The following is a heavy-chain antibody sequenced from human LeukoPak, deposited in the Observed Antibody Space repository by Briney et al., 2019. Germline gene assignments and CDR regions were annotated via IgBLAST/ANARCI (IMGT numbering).Heavy chain of an antibody. V-gene: IGHV7-4-1*02. CDR3: AREGFGETDYYYYGMDV. D-gene: IGHD3-10*01. J-gene: IGHJ6*02. CDR1: GYTFTSYA. CDR2: INTNTGNP. Sequence: ASVKVSYKASGYTFTSYAMNWVRQAPGQGLEWMGWINTNTGNPTYAQGFTGRFVFSLDTSVSTAYLQISSLKAEDTAVYYCAREGFGETDYYYYGMDVWGQGTTVTVSS.